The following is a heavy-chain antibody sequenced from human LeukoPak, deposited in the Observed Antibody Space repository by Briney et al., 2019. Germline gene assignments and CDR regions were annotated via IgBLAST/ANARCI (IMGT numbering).Heavy chain of an antibody. CDR2: ISYDGSNK. CDR3: AKSLSYSSSWYRRAYDAFDI. CDR1: GFTFSSYG. V-gene: IGHV3-30*18. D-gene: IGHD6-13*01. J-gene: IGHJ3*02. Sequence: GGSLRLSCAASGFTFSSYGMHWVRQAPGKGLEWVAVISYDGSNKYYADSVKGRFTISRDNSKNTLYLQMNSLRAEDTAVYYCAKSLSYSSSWYRRAYDAFDIWGQGTMVTVSS.